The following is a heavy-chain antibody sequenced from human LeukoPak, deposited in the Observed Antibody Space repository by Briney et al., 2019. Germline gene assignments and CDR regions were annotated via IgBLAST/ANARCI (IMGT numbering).Heavy chain of an antibody. Sequence: GASVKVPCKASGYTFTTYYMHWVRQAPGQGLEWMGILNPSSGSTSYAQRFQGRVTMTRDTSTGTFYMELRSLKSEDTAVYYCARDGEYYDSSGSYFDYWGQGTAVTVSS. D-gene: IGHD3-22*01. V-gene: IGHV1-46*01. CDR3: ARDGEYYDSSGSYFDY. CDR1: GYTFTTYY. J-gene: IGHJ4*02. CDR2: LNPSSGST.